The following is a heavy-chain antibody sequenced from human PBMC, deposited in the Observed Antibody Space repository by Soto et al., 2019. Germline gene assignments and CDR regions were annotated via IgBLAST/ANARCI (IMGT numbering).Heavy chain of an antibody. D-gene: IGHD3-10*01. J-gene: IGHJ5*02. CDR1: GGTFSSYA. V-gene: IGHV1-69*01. CDR3: ARDRYYGSGSYYNGFDP. CDR2: VIPIFGTA. Sequence: QVQLVQSGAEVKKPGSSAKVSCKASGGTFSSYAISWVRQAPGQGLEWMGGVIPIFGTANYAQKFQGRVTITADESTSTAYMELSSLRSEDTAVYYCARDRYYGSGSYYNGFDPWGQGTLVTVSS.